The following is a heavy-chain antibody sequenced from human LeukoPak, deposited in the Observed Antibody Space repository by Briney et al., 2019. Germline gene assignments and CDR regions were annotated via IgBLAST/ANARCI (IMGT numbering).Heavy chain of an antibody. Sequence: SETLSLTCTVSGGSISSYYWSWIRRPPGKGLEWIGYIYYSGSTNYNPSLKSRVTISVDTSKNQFSLKLSSVTAADTAVYYCARTTVTTYYYYGMDVWGQGTTVTVSS. CDR2: IYYSGST. D-gene: IGHD4-17*01. CDR1: GGSISSYY. J-gene: IGHJ6*02. V-gene: IGHV4-59*01. CDR3: ARTTVTTYYYYGMDV.